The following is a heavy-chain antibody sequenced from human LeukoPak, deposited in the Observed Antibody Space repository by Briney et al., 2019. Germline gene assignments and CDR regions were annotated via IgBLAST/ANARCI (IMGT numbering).Heavy chain of an antibody. V-gene: IGHV1-2*06. J-gene: IGHJ4*02. CDR2: INPNSGGT. Sequence: ASVKASCKVSGYTFTGYYMPWGRQAPGQGLEWMGRINPNSGGTNYAQKFQGRVTMTRDTSISTAYMEPSRMRSDDTAVYYCARDGARISSSSGWGQGTLVTVSS. CDR3: ARDGARISSSSG. CDR1: GYTFTGYY. D-gene: IGHD6-6*01.